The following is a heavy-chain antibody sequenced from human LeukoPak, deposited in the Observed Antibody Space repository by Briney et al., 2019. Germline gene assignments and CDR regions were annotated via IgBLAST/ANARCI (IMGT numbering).Heavy chain of an antibody. Sequence: GQSLSLACEAAGFTFSSDWTHWVRQVPGKGMVWVAHINNPVTGTTYADAVKGRFTISGDNAKNTLYLQMNSLSADDTAIYYCARGSGGFDYWGQGTLITVSS. J-gene: IGHJ4*02. CDR1: GFTFSSDW. V-gene: IGHV3-74*01. D-gene: IGHD3-3*01. CDR3: ARGSGGFDY. CDR2: INNPVTGT.